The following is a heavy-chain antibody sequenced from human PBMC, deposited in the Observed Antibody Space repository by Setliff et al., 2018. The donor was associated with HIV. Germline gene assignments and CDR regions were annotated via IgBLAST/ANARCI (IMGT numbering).Heavy chain of an antibody. J-gene: IGHJ4*01. Sequence: SETLSLTCAVYGGSFTDHYWNWIRQAPGKGLEWIGEINGGGATTYNPSLKRRLTMSVDATKSHFSLGLTSVTAADTAVYYCARGREASAPAAKGPFFDYWGQGILVTVSS. CDR3: ARGREASAPAAKGPFFDY. V-gene: IGHV4-34*01. CDR2: INGGGAT. CDR1: GGSFTDHY. D-gene: IGHD2-2*01.